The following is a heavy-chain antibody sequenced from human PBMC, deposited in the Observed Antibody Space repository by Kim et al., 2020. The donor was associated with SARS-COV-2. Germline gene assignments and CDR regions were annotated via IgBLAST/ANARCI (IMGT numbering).Heavy chain of an antibody. J-gene: IGHJ6*01. D-gene: IGHD2-21*02. Sequence: GGSLRLSCAASGFTFDDYAMHWVRQAPGKGLEWVSGISWNSGSIGYADSVKGRFTISRDNTKNSLYLQMNSLRAEDTALYYCAKDMGHEVGTAIDYYGM. CDR3: AKDMGHEVGTAIDYYGM. CDR1: GFTFDDYA. V-gene: IGHV3-9*01. CDR2: ISWNSGSI.